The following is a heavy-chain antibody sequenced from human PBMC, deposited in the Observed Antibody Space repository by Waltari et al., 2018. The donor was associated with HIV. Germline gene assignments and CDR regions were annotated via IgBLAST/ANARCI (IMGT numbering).Heavy chain of an antibody. CDR1: GGSISSGSYY. CDR3: ARATGDSHFDY. V-gene: IGHV4-61*02. CDR2: IYTSRST. J-gene: IGHJ4*02. D-gene: IGHD4-17*01. Sequence: QVQLQESGPGLVKPSQTLSLTCTVSGGSISSGSYYWSWIRQPAGKGLEWIGRIYTSRSTNYNPSLKSRVTISVDTSKNQLSLKLSSVTAADTAVYYCARATGDSHFDYWGQGTLVTVSS.